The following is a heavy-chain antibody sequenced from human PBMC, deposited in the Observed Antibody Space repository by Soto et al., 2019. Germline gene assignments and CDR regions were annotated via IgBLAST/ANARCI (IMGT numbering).Heavy chain of an antibody. V-gene: IGHV3-9*01. D-gene: IGHD3-22*01. J-gene: IGHJ5*02. CDR1: GFTFDDYA. CDR2: ISWNSGSI. Sequence: EVQLVESGGGLVQPGRSLRLSCAASGFTFDDYAMHWVRQAPGKGLEWVSGISWNSGSIGYADSVKGRFTISRDNAKNSLYLQMNSLRAEDTALYYCAKDGSSGGYYDSSGYHSNWFDPWGQGTLVTVSS. CDR3: AKDGSSGGYYDSSGYHSNWFDP.